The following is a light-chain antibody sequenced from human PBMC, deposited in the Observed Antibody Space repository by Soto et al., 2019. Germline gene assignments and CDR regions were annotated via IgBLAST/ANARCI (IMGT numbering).Light chain of an antibody. V-gene: IGLV2-8*01. CDR3: KSYAGSNTYV. J-gene: IGLJ1*01. Sequence: QYALTQPPSASGSPGQSVTISCTGTNSDIGVYDLVSWYQHHPGKAPRLIIYEVVQRPSGVPDRFSGSKSGNTASLTVSGLQAADEADYFCKSYAGSNTYVFGSGTKVTVL. CDR2: EVV. CDR1: NSDIGVYDL.